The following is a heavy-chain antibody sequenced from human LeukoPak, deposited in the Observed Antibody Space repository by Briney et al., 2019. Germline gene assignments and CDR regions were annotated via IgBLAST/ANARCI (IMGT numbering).Heavy chain of an antibody. CDR2: ISYNGHYD. Sequence: PGKSLRLSCVGSGFTFSHFGVHWVRQAPGKGLEWVAVISYNGHYDYYGESVKGRFTISRDNSKNTVSLQMNSLRADDTAVYYCAKSHHMTAIDYWGQGTLVTVSS. V-gene: IGHV3-30*18. CDR1: GFTFSHFG. J-gene: IGHJ4*02. CDR3: AKSHHMTAIDY. D-gene: IGHD2-21*02.